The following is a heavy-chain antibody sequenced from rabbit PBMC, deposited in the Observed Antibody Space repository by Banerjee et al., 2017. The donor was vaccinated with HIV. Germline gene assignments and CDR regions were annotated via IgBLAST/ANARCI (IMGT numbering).Heavy chain of an antibody. D-gene: IGHD4-2*01. Sequence: QSLEESGGDLVKPGASLTLTCTASGFSFSSSDYMCWVRQAPGKGLEWIACIYTDSGSTYYASWAKGRFTISKTSSTTVTLQMTSLTAADTATYFCARGSAYAGAGYALWGQGTLVTVS. CDR2: IYTDSGST. CDR3: ARGSAYAGAGYAL. CDR1: GFSFSSSDY. J-gene: IGHJ4*01. V-gene: IGHV1S40*01.